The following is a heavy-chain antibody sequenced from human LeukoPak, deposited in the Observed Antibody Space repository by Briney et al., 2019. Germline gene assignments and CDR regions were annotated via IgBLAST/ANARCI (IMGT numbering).Heavy chain of an antibody. D-gene: IGHD3-22*01. CDR2: INWNGGST. CDR1: GFTFDDYG. J-gene: IGHJ4*02. Sequence: GGSLRLSCAASGFTFDDYGMSWVRQAPGKGLEWVSGINWNGGSTGYADSVKGRFTISRDNAKNSLYLQMNSLRAEDTALYHCARGDSSGYYFDYWGQGTLATVSS. V-gene: IGHV3-20*01. CDR3: ARGDSSGYYFDY.